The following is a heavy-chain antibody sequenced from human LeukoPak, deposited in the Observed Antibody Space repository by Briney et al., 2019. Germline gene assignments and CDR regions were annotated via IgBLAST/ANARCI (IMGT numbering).Heavy chain of an antibody. CDR1: GFTFSSYG. CDR2: ISYDGSNK. D-gene: IGHD3-22*01. J-gene: IGHJ4*02. CDR3: AKDRNRGYYDSSGYFDY. Sequence: GGSLRLSCAASGFTFSSYGMHWVRQAPGKGLEWVAVISYDGSNKYYADSVKGRFTISRDNSKNTLYLQMNSLRAEDTAVYYCAKDRNRGYYDSSGYFDYWGQGTLVTVSS. V-gene: IGHV3-30*18.